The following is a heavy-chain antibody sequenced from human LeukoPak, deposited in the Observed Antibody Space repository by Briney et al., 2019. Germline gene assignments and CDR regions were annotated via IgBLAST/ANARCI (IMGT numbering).Heavy chain of an antibody. CDR1: GYTFTSYG. Sequence: ASVKVSCKASGYTFTSYGISWVRQAPGQGLEWMGWISAYNGNTNYAQKLQGRVTMTTDTSTSTAYMELRSLRSDDTAVYYCARGDIVVVPAEGYYYYYMDVWGKGTTVTVSS. V-gene: IGHV1-18*01. D-gene: IGHD2-2*01. CDR2: ISAYNGNT. J-gene: IGHJ6*03. CDR3: ARGDIVVVPAEGYYYYYMDV.